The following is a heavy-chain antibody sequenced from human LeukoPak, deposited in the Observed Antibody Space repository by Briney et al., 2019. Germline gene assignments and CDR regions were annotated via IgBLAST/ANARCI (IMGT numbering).Heavy chain of an antibody. CDR1: GYTFTGYC. D-gene: IGHD7-27*01. CDR2: IIPKIGGT. V-gene: IGHV1-2*06. Sequence: ASVKASCKVSGYTFTGYCTDWVRQAPGQGREWMGRIIPKIGGTNYAQKFQGRVTMTRDTSNSTAYMELSRLRSDDTAVYYCARALLGSSSRTWGQGTLVSVSS. J-gene: IGHJ5*02. CDR3: ARALLGSSSRT.